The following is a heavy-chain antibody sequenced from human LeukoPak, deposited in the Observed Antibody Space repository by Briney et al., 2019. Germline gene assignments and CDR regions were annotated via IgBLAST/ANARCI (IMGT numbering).Heavy chain of an antibody. D-gene: IGHD4-17*01. V-gene: IGHV3-49*03. CDR3: ARGLHDYGDSNYYFDQ. CDR1: GFTFGDDG. CDR2: IRKKAYGETT. Sequence: QPGRSLRLSRTAFGFTFGDDGWSWFRLAPGKGLEWICFIRKKAYGETTEYAASVRGRFTISRDDANGIAYLQMNSLKTEDTALYYCARGLHDYGDSNYYFDQWGQGTLVPVSS. J-gene: IGHJ4*02.